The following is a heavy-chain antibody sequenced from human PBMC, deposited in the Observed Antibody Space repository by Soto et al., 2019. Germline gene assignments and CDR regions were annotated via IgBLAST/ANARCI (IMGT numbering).Heavy chain of an antibody. V-gene: IGHV1-18*01. CDR1: GYTFTSYG. J-gene: IGHJ6*03. CDR2: ISAYNGNT. CDR3: ARSLYSSSSDFDYYMDV. D-gene: IGHD6-6*01. Sequence: ASVKVSCKASGYTFTSYGISWVRQAPGQGLEWMGWISAYNGNTNYAQKLQGRVTMTTDTSTSTAYMELRSLRSDDTAVYYCARSLYSSSSDFDYYMDVWGKGTTVTVSS.